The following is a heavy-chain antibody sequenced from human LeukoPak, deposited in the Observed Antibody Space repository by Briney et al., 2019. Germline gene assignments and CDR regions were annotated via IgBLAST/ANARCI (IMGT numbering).Heavy chain of an antibody. CDR3: ARDRRIFGVVNNFDY. D-gene: IGHD3-3*01. V-gene: IGHV3-30*01. Sequence: GRSLRLSCAASGFTFSSYAMHWVRQAPGEGLEWVAVISYDGSNKYYADSVKGRFTISRDNSKNTLYLQMNSLRAEDTAVYYCARDRRIFGVVNNFDYWGQGTLVTVSS. CDR1: GFTFSSYA. CDR2: ISYDGSNK. J-gene: IGHJ4*02.